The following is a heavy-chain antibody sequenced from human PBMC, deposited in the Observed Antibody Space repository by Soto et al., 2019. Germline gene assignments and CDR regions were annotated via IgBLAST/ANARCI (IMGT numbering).Heavy chain of an antibody. V-gene: IGHV1-18*01. CDR1: GYPFTSYG. Sequence: QVQLVQSGAEGKKPGASVNVSCKASGYPFTSYGISWVRQAPGQGLEGMGWISAYNGNTNYAKKLQGRDTMTTDTSTSTAYMTLRSLRSDDTAVDYCASGGFWSGYHSGHYFDYWGQGTLVTVSS. J-gene: IGHJ4*02. CDR3: ASGGFWSGYHSGHYFDY. CDR2: ISAYNGNT. D-gene: IGHD3-3*01.